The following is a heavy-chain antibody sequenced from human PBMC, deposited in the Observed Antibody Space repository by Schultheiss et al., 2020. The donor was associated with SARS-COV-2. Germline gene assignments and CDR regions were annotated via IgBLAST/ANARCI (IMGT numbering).Heavy chain of an antibody. D-gene: IGHD6-19*01. Sequence: SQTLSLTCAVFGESFSGFSWTWIRQSPGKGLEWIGQVSHSGGTHFNPSLKRRLTISIDTSKRQFSLRLTSVTAADTAIYYCSRGRTSVIPSPVLGLGPHYFSYYMDVWGKGDAVTVSS. CDR1: GESFSGFS. CDR3: SRGRTSVIPSPVLGLGPHYFSYYMDV. V-gene: IGHV4-34*01. CDR2: VSHSGGT. J-gene: IGHJ6*03.